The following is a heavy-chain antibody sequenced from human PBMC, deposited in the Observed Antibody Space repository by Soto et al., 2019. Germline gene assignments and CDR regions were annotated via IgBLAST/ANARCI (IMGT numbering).Heavy chain of an antibody. J-gene: IGHJ1*01. D-gene: IGHD6-19*01. Sequence: QVQLVESGGGVVQPGRSLRLSCAASGFTFSSYGMHWVRQAPGKGLEWVAVISYDGSKKYYADSVKARFTISRDNSKHTLYLQMNILRAEDTAVYYCAKRGAVAGPQHWGQGTLGTVSS. CDR2: ISYDGSKK. CDR1: GFTFSSYG. CDR3: AKRGAVAGPQH. V-gene: IGHV3-30*18.